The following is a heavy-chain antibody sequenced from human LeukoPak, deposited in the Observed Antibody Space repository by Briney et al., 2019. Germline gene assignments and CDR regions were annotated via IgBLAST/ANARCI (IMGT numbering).Heavy chain of an antibody. J-gene: IGHJ4*02. Sequence: GGSLRLSCAASGFTVSSNYMSWVRQAPGKGLEWVSVIYSGGSTYYADSVKGRFTISRDNSKNTLYLQMNSLRAEDTAVYYCARDRRSSSGWVRGDYWGQGTLVTVSS. CDR3: ARDRRSSSGWVRGDY. CDR1: GFTVSSNY. CDR2: IYSGGST. D-gene: IGHD6-19*01. V-gene: IGHV3-53*01.